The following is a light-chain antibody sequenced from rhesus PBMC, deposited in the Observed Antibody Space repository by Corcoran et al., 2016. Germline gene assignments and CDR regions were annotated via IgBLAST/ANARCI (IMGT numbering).Light chain of an antibody. Sequence: DIQMTQSPSSLSASVGDTVTITCRASQSISSWLAWYQQKPGKAPKLLIYKASTLQSGVPSRFIGSGSGTDFALTISSLQSEDFATYYCQQYSSSPYSFGPGTKVEIK. CDR1: QSISSW. V-gene: IGKV1-22*01. J-gene: IGKJ2*01. CDR3: QQYSSSPYS. CDR2: KAS.